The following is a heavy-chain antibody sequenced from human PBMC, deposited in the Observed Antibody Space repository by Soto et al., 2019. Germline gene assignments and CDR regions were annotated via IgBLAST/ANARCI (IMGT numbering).Heavy chain of an antibody. J-gene: IGHJ6*02. V-gene: IGHV3-21*01. CDR3: ARDGRVAAAGTLGMDV. CDR2: ISSSSSYI. Sequence: PGGSLRLSCAASGFTFSSYSMNWVRQAPGKGLEWVSSISSSSSYIYYADSVKGRFTISRDNAKNSLYLQMNSLRAEDTAVYYCARDGRVAAAGTLGMDVWGQGTTVTVSS. D-gene: IGHD6-13*01. CDR1: GFTFSSYS.